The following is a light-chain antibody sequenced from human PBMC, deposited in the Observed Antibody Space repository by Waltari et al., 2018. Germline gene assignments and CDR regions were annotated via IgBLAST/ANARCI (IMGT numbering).Light chain of an antibody. CDR3: QKYESLPAT. CDR1: QSVGKD. J-gene: IGKJ1*01. Sequence: DIVLTQSPGTLSLSPGERATLSCRASQSVGKDLAWYQQRPGQAPRLLLYHASIRATGIPDRFSGSGSGTDFSLTISRLEPEDFAVYYCQKYESLPATFGQGTTVEIK. V-gene: IGKV3-20*01. CDR2: HAS.